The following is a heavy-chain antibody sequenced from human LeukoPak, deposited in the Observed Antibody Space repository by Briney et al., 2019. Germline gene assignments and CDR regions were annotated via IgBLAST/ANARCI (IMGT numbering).Heavy chain of an antibody. CDR1: GGSISSYY. CDR3: ARGVYIAAAQYGY. J-gene: IGHJ4*02. D-gene: IGHD6-13*01. V-gene: IGHV4-59*01. Sequence: SETLSLTCTVSGGSISSYYWGWIRQPPGKGLEWIGYIYYSGTTNYNPSLKSRVTISVDTSKNQFSLKLSSVTAADTAVYYCARGVYIAAAQYGYWGQGTLVTVSS. CDR2: IYYSGTT.